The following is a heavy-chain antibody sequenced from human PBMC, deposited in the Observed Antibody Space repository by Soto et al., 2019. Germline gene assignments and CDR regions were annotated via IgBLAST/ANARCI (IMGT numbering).Heavy chain of an antibody. CDR1: GGSISNYF. CDR3: ARNERYCSGGSCYFVWFDP. D-gene: IGHD2-15*01. CDR2: IYYSGST. Sequence: TSETLSLTCTVSGGSISNYFWSWIRQPPGKGLEWIGYIYYSGSTNYNPSLKSRVTISVDTSKNQFSLKLNSVTAADTAVYYCARNERYCSGGSCYFVWFDPWGQGTLVTVSS. J-gene: IGHJ5*02. V-gene: IGHV4-59*01.